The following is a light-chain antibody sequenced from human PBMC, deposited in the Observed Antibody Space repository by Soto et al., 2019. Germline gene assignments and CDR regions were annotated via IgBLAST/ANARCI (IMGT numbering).Light chain of an antibody. CDR2: GAS. CDR3: QQYGGSPQT. J-gene: IGKJ1*01. Sequence: EIVLTPSPGTLSLSPGERATLSCRASQSVSSAHLAWYRQKVGQAPRLLIYGASNRATGIPDRFGGSGSGTDFTLTISRLEPEDFAMYYCQQYGGSPQTFGRGTKVDIK. CDR1: QSVSSAH. V-gene: IGKV3-20*01.